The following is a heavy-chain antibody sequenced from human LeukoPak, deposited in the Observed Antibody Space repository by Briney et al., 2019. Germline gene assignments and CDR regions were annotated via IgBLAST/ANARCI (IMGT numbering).Heavy chain of an antibody. Sequence: SETLSLTCTVSGGSISSGSNYWSWIRQPPGKGLEWIGEINHSGSTNYNPSLKSRVTISVDTSKNQFSLKLSSVTAADTAVYYCARLYNVFGDFDYWGQGTLVTVSS. J-gene: IGHJ4*02. D-gene: IGHD3-16*01. CDR3: ARLYNVFGDFDY. CDR2: INHSGST. CDR1: GGSISSGSNY. V-gene: IGHV4-39*07.